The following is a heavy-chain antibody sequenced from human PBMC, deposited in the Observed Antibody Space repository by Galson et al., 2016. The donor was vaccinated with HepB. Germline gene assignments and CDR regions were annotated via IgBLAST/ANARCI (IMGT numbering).Heavy chain of an antibody. D-gene: IGHD6-19*01. J-gene: IGHJ5*02. CDR2: IPSSCGTT. CDR3: AKVTQQWLVPTGGWFDP. V-gene: IGHV3-23*01. Sequence: SLRLSCAASGFTFSIYSISWVRQAPGKGLEWVSAIPSSCGTTYYAASVKGRFTISRDNAKNTLYLRMTSLRTEDTAMYYCAKVTQQWLVPTGGWFDPWGQGTLVTVSS. CDR1: GFTFSIYS.